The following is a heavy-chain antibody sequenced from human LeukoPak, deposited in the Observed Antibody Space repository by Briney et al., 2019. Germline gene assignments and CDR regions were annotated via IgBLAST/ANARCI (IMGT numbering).Heavy chain of an antibody. CDR3: ARGGGYGDYPIDY. CDR2: IYHSGST. J-gene: IGHJ4*02. V-gene: IGHV4-39*07. Sequence: SETLSLTCTVSGGSISSSSYYWGWIRQPPGKGLEWIGSIYHSGSTYYNPSLKSRVTISVDTSKNQFSLKLSSVTAADTAVYYCARGGGYGDYPIDYWGQGTLVTVSS. CDR1: GGSISSSSYY. D-gene: IGHD4-17*01.